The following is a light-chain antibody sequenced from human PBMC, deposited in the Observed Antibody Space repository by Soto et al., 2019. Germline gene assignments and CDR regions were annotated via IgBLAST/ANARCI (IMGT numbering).Light chain of an antibody. CDR1: QSVSSSY. Sequence: EIVLTQSPGTLSLSPADRATLSCRASQSVSSSYLAWYKQKPGQAPGLLIYGASSRATGIPDRFSGSGSGTEFTLTISRLEPEDFAVYYCQQYGRSPWTFGQGTKVDIK. J-gene: IGKJ1*01. V-gene: IGKV3-20*01. CDR2: GAS. CDR3: QQYGRSPWT.